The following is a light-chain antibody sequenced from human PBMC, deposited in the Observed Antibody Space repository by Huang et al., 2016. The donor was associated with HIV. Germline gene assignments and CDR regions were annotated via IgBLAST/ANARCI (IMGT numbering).Light chain of an antibody. V-gene: IGKV3-15*01. CDR2: AAS. CDR1: HSVSSN. Sequence: EIVMTQSPATLSVSPGERATLSCRASHSVSSNLAWYQQKPGQAPRLLIYAASTRATGIPARFRGSGSGTEVTLTISSLQSEDFAVYYCQQYKNWPPEITFGQGTRLEIK. CDR3: QQYKNWPPEIT. J-gene: IGKJ5*01.